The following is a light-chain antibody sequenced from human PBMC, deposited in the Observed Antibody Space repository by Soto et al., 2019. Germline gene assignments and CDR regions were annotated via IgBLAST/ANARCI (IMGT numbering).Light chain of an antibody. V-gene: IGKV1-12*01. J-gene: IGKJ4*01. CDR3: QPANSCPLT. Sequence: DIQVTQSPSSVSASVGDRVTITCRTGQDVSSWLAWYQQKPGQAPELLIYSASTLQTGVPSRFSGSGSGTDFTLTSSSLQPEDFATYYCQPANSCPLTFGGGTKVEIK. CDR2: SAS. CDR1: QDVSSW.